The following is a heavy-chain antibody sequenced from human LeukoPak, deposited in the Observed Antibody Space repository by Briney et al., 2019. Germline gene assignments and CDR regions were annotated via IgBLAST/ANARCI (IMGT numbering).Heavy chain of an antibody. CDR3: ARAGTVMLLDY. D-gene: IGHD3-16*01. V-gene: IGHV1-2*02. CDR1: GYTFTDYY. Sequence: ASVKVSCKASGYTFTDYYMHWVRQAPGQGLEWMAWINPKSGDTNYAQKFQGRVSMTRDTSISTAYMELSRLRSDDTAVYFCARAGTVMLLDYWGQGTLVTVSS. J-gene: IGHJ4*02. CDR2: INPKSGDT.